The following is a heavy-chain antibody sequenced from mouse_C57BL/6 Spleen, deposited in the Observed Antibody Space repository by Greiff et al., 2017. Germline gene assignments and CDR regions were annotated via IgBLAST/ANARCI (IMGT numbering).Heavy chain of an antibody. V-gene: IGHV5-17*01. CDR1: GFTFSDYG. D-gene: IGHD1-1*01. Sequence: EVKLMESGGGLVKPGGSLKLSCAASGFTFSDYGMHWVRQAPEKGLEWVADISSGSSTIYYADTVKGRFTISRDNDKNTLFLQMTSLRSEDTAMYYCARSYYYGSSPYYFDYWGKGTTRTVSS. CDR3: ARSYYYGSSPYYFDY. CDR2: ISSGSSTI. J-gene: IGHJ2*01.